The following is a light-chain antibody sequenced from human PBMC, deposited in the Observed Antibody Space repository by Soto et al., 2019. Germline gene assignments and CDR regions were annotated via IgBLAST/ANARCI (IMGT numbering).Light chain of an antibody. CDR3: QQDENLPLT. CDR1: QDIRNF. V-gene: IGKV1-33*01. J-gene: IGKJ4*01. Sequence: DIQMTQSPSSLSASVGDRVTITCQASQDIRNFLNWYQQKPGKAPKLLIYAASNLETGVPSRFSGSGSGTDFAFTISSLQPEDIATYYCQQDENLPLTFGGGTKVEV. CDR2: AAS.